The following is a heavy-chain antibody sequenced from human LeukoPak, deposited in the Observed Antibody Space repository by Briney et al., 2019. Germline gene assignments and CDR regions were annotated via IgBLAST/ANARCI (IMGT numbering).Heavy chain of an antibody. CDR1: GGSFSGYY. Sequence: SETLSLTCAVYGGSFSGYYWSWIRQPPGKGLEWIGEINHSGSTNYNPSLKSRVTISVDTSKNQFSLKLSSVTAADTAVYYCARGRSGSYYYYFDYWGQGTLVTVSS. J-gene: IGHJ4*02. CDR2: INHSGST. V-gene: IGHV4-34*01. D-gene: IGHD1-26*01. CDR3: ARGRSGSYYYYFDY.